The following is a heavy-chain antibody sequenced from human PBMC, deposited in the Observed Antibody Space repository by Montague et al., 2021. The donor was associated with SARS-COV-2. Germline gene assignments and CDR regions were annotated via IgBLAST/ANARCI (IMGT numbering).Heavy chain of an antibody. CDR3: ARGGADFGDYGWLDP. CDR1: GDSISNGSYP. D-gene: IGHD4-17*01. CDR2: ISPSGST. Sequence: TLSLTCSVSGDSISNGSYPWSRIRQPPGKGLEWIGYISPSGSTYYNAPLQSRVTISIDNSKNQLSLRLTSVTAADTAVYFCARGGADFGDYGWLDPWGQGILVTVS. V-gene: IGHV4-30-2*01. J-gene: IGHJ5*02.